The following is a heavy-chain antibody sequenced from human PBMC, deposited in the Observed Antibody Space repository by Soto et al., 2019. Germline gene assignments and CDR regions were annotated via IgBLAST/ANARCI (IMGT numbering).Heavy chain of an antibody. CDR2: IIPMFGTA. Sequence: QVQMVQSGAEVKKPGSSVKVSCKASGGTLSSYVISWVRQAPGQGLEWMGGIIPMFGTANYAQKFQGRVTITADASTTTAYMELRSLRSEDTAVYYCARGGFTGTYYDYWGQGTLVTVSS. J-gene: IGHJ4*02. V-gene: IGHV1-69*01. CDR3: ARGGFTGTYYDY. D-gene: IGHD1-26*01. CDR1: GGTLSSYV.